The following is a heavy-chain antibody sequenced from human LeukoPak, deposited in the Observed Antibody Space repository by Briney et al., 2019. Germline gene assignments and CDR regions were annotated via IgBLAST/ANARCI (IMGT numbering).Heavy chain of an antibody. CDR2: INPNSGGT. J-gene: IGHJ5*02. CDR1: GYTFTGYY. V-gene: IGHV1-2*02. D-gene: IGHD5-12*01. Sequence: ASVKVSCKASGYTFTGYYMHWVRQAPGQGLEWMGWINPNSGGTNYAQEFQGRVTMTRDTSISTAYMELSRLRSDDTAVYYCARAREDIVATNWFDPWGQGTLVTVSS. CDR3: ARAREDIVATNWFDP.